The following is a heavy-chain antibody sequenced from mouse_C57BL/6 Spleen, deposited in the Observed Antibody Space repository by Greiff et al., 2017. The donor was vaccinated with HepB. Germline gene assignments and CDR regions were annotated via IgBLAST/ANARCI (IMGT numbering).Heavy chain of an antibody. Sequence: VQLKESGPELVKPGASVKISCKASGYSFTGYYMNWVKQSPEKSLEWIGEINPSTGGTTYNQKFKAKATLTVDKSSSTAYMQLKSLTSEDSAVYYCARRDDGYSFDVWGTGTTVTVSS. CDR3: ARRDDGYSFDV. D-gene: IGHD2-3*01. CDR1: GYSFTGYY. V-gene: IGHV1-42*01. J-gene: IGHJ1*03. CDR2: INPSTGGT.